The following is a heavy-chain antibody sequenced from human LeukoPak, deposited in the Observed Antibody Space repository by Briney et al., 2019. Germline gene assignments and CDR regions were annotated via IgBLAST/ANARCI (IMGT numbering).Heavy chain of an antibody. D-gene: IGHD6-19*01. CDR1: GFTFSSYE. Sequence: GGSLRLSCAASGFTFSSYEMIWVRQAPGKGLEWVSYISSSGSTIYYADSVKGRFTISRDNAKNSLYLQMNSLRAEDTAVYYCARDLASSGWFPNDYWGQGTLVTVSS. J-gene: IGHJ4*02. CDR2: ISSSGSTI. V-gene: IGHV3-48*03. CDR3: ARDLASSGWFPNDY.